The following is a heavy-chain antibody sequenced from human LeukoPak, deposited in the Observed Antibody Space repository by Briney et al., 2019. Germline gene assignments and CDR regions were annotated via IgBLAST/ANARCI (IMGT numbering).Heavy chain of an antibody. CDR3: ARSPDSVDTADY. J-gene: IGHJ4*02. Sequence: GGSLRLSCAASGFTFSSYSMNWVRQAPGKRLEWVSSISSSSSYIYYTDSVKGRFTISRDNAKNSLYLQMNSLRAEDTAVYYCARSPDSVDTADYWGQGTLVTVPS. D-gene: IGHD5-18*01. CDR2: ISSSSSYI. V-gene: IGHV3-21*01. CDR1: GFTFSSYS.